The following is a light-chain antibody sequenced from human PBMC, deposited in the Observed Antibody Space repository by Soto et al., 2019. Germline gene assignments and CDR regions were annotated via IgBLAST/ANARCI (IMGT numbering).Light chain of an antibody. CDR2: GAS. Sequence: EIVMTQSPATLSVSPGERATLSCRASQSVSSSLAWYQQRPGQAPRLLIYGASTRATGIPARFSGSGSGTESALTLSSLQSEDFAVYFCQQYNNWPPWTFGRGTKVEIK. J-gene: IGKJ1*01. V-gene: IGKV3-15*01. CDR3: QQYNNWPPWT. CDR1: QSVSSS.